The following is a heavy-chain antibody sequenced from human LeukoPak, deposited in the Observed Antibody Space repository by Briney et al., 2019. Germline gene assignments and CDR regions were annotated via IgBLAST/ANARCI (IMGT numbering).Heavy chain of an antibody. D-gene: IGHD2-21*02. V-gene: IGHV3-21*01. CDR2: ISSGSTYI. CDR3: AKGGRVVVTDFDY. J-gene: IGHJ4*02. Sequence: GGSLRLSCAASGFTFSRYSMEWVRQAPGKGLEWVSSISSGSTYIYYADSVKGRFTISRDNSKNTLYLQMNSLRAEDTAVYYCAKGGRVVVTDFDYWGQGTLVTVSS. CDR1: GFTFSRYS.